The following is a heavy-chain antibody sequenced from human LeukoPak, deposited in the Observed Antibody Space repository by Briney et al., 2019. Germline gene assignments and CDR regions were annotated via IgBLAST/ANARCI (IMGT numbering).Heavy chain of an antibody. Sequence: ASVKVSCKASGYTFTSYDINWVRQANGQGLEWMGWMSPKSGNTGYAPKFQDRVAMTRDTSISTAYMELNSLRSEDTAVYYCVRTPPNWGADYWGRGTLVTVSS. CDR1: GYTFTSYD. V-gene: IGHV1-8*01. J-gene: IGHJ4*02. D-gene: IGHD7-27*01. CDR3: VRTPPNWGADY. CDR2: MSPKSGNT.